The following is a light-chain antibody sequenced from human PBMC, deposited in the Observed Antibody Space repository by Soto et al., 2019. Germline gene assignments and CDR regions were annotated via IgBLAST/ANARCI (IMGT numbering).Light chain of an antibody. CDR3: QLHGSSPPTYT. CDR2: DAS. V-gene: IGKV3-20*01. CDR1: QSISSSY. J-gene: IGKJ2*01. Sequence: EIVLTQSPVTLSLSPGERATLSCRASQSISSSYLAWYQQKPGQAPRRVMYDASSRAPDSPSRFSGSGSGTDFTLTIMRLEPEDFEVYYCQLHGSSPPTYTFGQGTKVELK.